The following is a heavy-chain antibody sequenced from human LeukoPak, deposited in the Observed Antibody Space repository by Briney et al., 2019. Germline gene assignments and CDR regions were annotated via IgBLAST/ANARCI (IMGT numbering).Heavy chain of an antibody. CDR3: ATTTSSLPDY. CDR2: ISHSGST. CDR1: GYSIISDYY. D-gene: IGHD2-2*01. J-gene: IGHJ4*02. Sequence: SETLFLTCTVSGYSIISDYYWAWIRQPPGKGLEWIGSISHSGSTYNNPSLKSRVTISRDTSKNQFSLELSSVTAADTAMYYCATTTSSLPDYWGQGTLVTVSS. V-gene: IGHV4-38-2*02.